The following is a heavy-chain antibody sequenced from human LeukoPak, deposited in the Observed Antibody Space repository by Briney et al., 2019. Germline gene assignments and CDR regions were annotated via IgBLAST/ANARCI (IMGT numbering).Heavy chain of an antibody. CDR2: IIPIFGTA. CDR1: GGTFSSYA. CDR3: ARANNWNDGGNFDY. V-gene: IGHV1-69*05. D-gene: IGHD1-20*01. Sequence: ASVKVSCKASGGTFSSYAISWVRQAPGQGLEWMGGIIPIFGTANYAQKFQGRVTITTDESTSTAYMELSSLGSEDTAVYYCARANNWNDGGNFDYWGQGTLVTVSS. J-gene: IGHJ4*02.